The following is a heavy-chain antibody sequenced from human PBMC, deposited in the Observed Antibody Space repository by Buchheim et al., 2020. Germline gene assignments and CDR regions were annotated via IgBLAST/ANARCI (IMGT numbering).Heavy chain of an antibody. V-gene: IGHV4-39*01. CDR3: ARGQWLILVY. CDR1: GGSISSSRYY. CDR2: IYYSGST. J-gene: IGHJ4*02. D-gene: IGHD6-19*01. Sequence: QLQLQESGPGLVKPSETLSLTCTVPGGSISSSRYYWGWIRQPPGKGLEWIGTIYYSGSTYYNPSLKSRVTLSVDTSKNQFSLKLSSVTAADTAVYYCARGQWLILVYWGQGTL.